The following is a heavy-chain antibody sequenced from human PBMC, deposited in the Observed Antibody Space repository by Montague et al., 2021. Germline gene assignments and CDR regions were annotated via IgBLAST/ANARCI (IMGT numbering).Heavy chain of an antibody. CDR1: GGAISSCSCY. J-gene: IGHJ6*02. CDR2: LYYSAST. V-gene: IGHV4-39*01. Sequence: SETLSLTCNVSGGAISSCSCYWGWIPQPTGMGLEWIGSLYYSASTYSSPSLKSRVTISADTSQKSFSLKLRSATDADTAVYYCARTSKFRENEGIYYYYALDVWGQGTTVTVSS. CDR3: ARTSKFRENEGIYYYYALDV. D-gene: IGHD6-13*01.